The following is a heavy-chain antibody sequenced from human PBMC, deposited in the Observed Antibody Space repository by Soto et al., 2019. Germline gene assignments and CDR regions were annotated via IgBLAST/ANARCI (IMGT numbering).Heavy chain of an antibody. CDR1: GYTFTSYG. CDR2: ISAYNGNT. J-gene: IGHJ4*02. D-gene: IGHD3-10*01. CDR3: ARVRGYYYGSGSYYNGLLGY. Sequence: QVQLVQSGAEVKKPGASVKVSCKASGYTFTSYGISWVRQAPGQGLEWMGWISAYNGNTNYAQKLQGRVTMTTDTPTSTAYMELRSLRSDDTAVYYCARVRGYYYGSGSYYNGLLGYWGQGTLVTVSS. V-gene: IGHV1-18*01.